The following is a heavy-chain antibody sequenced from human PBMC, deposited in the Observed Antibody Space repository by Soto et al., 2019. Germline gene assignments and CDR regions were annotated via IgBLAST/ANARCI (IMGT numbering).Heavy chain of an antibody. D-gene: IGHD3-16*01. Sequence: QVQLQESGPGLVKPSETLSLTCTVSGGSVSSGSYYWSWIRQPPGKGLEWIGYIYYSGSTNYNPSSKSRLTISVDTSKNQFSLKLSSVPAADTAVYYCARGMASLRLGELALDPLDAFDIWGQGTMVTVSS. V-gene: IGHV4-61*01. CDR2: IYYSGST. J-gene: IGHJ3*02. CDR1: GGSVSSGSYY. CDR3: ARGMASLRLGELALDPLDAFDI.